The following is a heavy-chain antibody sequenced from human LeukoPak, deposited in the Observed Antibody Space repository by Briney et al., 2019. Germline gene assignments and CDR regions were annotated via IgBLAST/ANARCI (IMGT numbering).Heavy chain of an antibody. V-gene: IGHV7-4-1*02. J-gene: IGHJ4*02. D-gene: IGHD3-22*01. CDR3: TRGGSGYYYY. Sequence: GASVKVSCKASGYTFTTYGVNWVRQAPGQGLEWMGLINTNTGNPTYAQGFTGRFVFSLDTSVSTAYLQISSLKAEDTAAYYCTRGGSGYYYYWGQGTLVTVSS. CDR1: GYTFTTYG. CDR2: INTNTGNP.